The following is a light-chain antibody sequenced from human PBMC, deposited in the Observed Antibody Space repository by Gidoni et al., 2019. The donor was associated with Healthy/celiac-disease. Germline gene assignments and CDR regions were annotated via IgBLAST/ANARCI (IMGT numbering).Light chain of an antibody. CDR1: QSVRSN. Sequence: EIVMTQSPATLSVSPGERATLSCRASQSVRSNLAWYQQKPGQSPSLLIYGASTRATGIPARFSGSGSGTEFTLTLSSLQSEDFAVYYCQQYNNWPPLTFGGGTKVEIK. J-gene: IGKJ4*01. CDR2: GAS. CDR3: QQYNNWPPLT. V-gene: IGKV3-15*01.